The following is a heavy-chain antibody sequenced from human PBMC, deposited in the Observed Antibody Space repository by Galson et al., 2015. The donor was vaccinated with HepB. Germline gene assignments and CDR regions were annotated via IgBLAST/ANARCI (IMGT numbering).Heavy chain of an antibody. D-gene: IGHD6-25*01. CDR2: IDSRDGYT. CDR3: ARSKPTSKAAGLDFDL. V-gene: IGHV3-11*06. CDR1: GFTFSDYY. Sequence: SLRLSCAASGFTFSDYYMSWIRQVPGKGLEWVSYIDSRDGYTNYADSAKGRFTISRDNARNSLFLQMNSLRAEDTAMYYCARSKPTSKAAGLDFDLWGRGTLVTVSS. J-gene: IGHJ4*02.